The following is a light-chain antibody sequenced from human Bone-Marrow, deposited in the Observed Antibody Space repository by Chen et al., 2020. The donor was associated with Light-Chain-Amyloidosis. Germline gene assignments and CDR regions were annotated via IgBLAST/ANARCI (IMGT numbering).Light chain of an antibody. CDR2: LAS. J-gene: IGKJ1*01. CDR3: QHYNTYSRT. CDR1: QDINSW. V-gene: IGKV1-5*03. Sequence: DIQMTQSPSTLSASVGDRVTITCRASQDINSWLAWYQQKPGKAPKLLIYLASNLERGVPSRFSGTRSGTESTLTISSLQPDDVATYYCQHYNTYSRTFGQGTKVEIK.